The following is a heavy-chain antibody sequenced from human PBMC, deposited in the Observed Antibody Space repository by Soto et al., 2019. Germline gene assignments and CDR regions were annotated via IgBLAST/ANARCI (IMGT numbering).Heavy chain of an antibody. Sequence: GASVKVSCKASQYIFTTYYIHWVRQAPGQGLEWMGIINPTGGSTSYAQKFQGRVIMTRDTSTSTVYMELSSLRSEDTAVYYCARDRAAMIVVYGMDVWGQGTTVTVSS. V-gene: IGHV1-46*01. D-gene: IGHD3-22*01. CDR3: ARDRAAMIVVYGMDV. CDR1: QYIFTTYY. J-gene: IGHJ6*02. CDR2: INPTGGST.